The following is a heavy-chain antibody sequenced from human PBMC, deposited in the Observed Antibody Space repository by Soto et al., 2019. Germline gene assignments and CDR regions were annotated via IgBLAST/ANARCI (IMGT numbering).Heavy chain of an antibody. Sequence: GGSLRLSCAASGFTFSSYGMHWVRQAPGMGLEWVAVIWYDGSNNYYADSVKGRFTISRDNSKNTLYLQMDSLRAEDTAVYYCARLVDWYFDLWGRGTLVTAPQ. CDR2: IWYDGSNN. V-gene: IGHV3-33*01. CDR3: ARLVDWYFDL. CDR1: GFTFSSYG. J-gene: IGHJ2*01. D-gene: IGHD1-26*01.